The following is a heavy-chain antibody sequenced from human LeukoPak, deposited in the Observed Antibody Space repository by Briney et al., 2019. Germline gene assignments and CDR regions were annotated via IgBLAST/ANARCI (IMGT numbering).Heavy chain of an antibody. V-gene: IGHV4-34*01. Sequence: SQTLSLTCAVYGGSFSGYYWSWIRRPPGKGLEWIGEINHSGSTNYNPSLKSRVTISVDTSKNQFSLKLSSVTAADTAVYYCARARQWPDYWGQGTLVTVSS. CDR1: GGSFSGYY. J-gene: IGHJ4*02. CDR2: INHSGST. D-gene: IGHD6-19*01. CDR3: ARARQWPDY.